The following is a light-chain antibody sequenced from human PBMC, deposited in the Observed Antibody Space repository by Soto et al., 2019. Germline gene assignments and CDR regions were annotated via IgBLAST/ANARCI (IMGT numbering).Light chain of an antibody. CDR3: QQFCSSIPHT. CDR2: GAS. Sequence: EIVMTQSPGTLSLSPGERATISCRASQVIGSRYLAWYHQKSGQAPRLLIYGASSSATGIPDRFSGSGSGTDFTLTISRLEPEDFGVYYCQQFCSSIPHTCGQGTKLEIK. V-gene: IGKV3-20*01. J-gene: IGKJ2*01. CDR1: QVIGSRY.